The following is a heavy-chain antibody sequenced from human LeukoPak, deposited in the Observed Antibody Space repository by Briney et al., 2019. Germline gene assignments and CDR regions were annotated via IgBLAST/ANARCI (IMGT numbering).Heavy chain of an antibody. Sequence: GGSLRLSCAASGFTFSSYGMTWVRQAPGKGLEWVSAISDNGGRTFYADSVKGRFTISRDNSRNTLSLQMNSLRADDTAVYYCAKDSYDTSIWGQGTLVTVSS. J-gene: IGHJ4*02. CDR2: ISDNGGRT. CDR1: GFTFSSYG. V-gene: IGHV3-23*01. D-gene: IGHD3-22*01. CDR3: AKDSYDTSI.